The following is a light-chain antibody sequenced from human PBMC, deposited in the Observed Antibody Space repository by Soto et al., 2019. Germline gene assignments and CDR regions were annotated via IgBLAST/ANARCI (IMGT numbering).Light chain of an antibody. Sequence: QSVLTQPPSASGSPGQSVTISCTGTSSDVGGYNYVSWYQQHPGKAPKLMIYEVSKRPSGVPDRFSGSKSGNTASLTVSGLQAEDEADYYCSSYAGSTPLFGGGTKVTVL. CDR1: SSDVGGYNY. J-gene: IGLJ2*01. V-gene: IGLV2-8*01. CDR3: SSYAGSTPL. CDR2: EVS.